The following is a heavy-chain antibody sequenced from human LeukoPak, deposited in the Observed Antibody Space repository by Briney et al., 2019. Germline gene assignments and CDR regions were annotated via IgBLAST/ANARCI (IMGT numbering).Heavy chain of an antibody. CDR1: GYSFTSYW. CDR3: ARHGELWLPKTYYFDY. J-gene: IGHJ4*02. V-gene: IGHV5-10-1*01. Sequence: PGESLRISCKGSGYSFTSYWISWVRQMPGTGLEWMGRIDPSDSYTNYSPSFQGHVTISADKSISTAYLQWSSLKASDTAMYYCARHGELWLPKTYYFDYWGQGTLVTVSS. CDR2: IDPSDSYT. D-gene: IGHD5-18*01.